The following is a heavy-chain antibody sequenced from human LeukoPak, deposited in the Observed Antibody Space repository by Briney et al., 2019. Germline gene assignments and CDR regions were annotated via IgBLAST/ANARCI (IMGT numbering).Heavy chain of an antibody. D-gene: IGHD5-18*01. CDR3: ARGYRGFDI. CDR1: GFTFSSYT. Sequence: PGGSLRLSCAASGFTFSSYTMNWVRQAPGKGLEWVSSISSSSNYIYYTDSLKGRFTISRDNAKNSLYLQMNSLRAEDTAVCYCARGYRGFDIWGQGTMVTVSS. J-gene: IGHJ3*02. CDR2: ISSSSNYI. V-gene: IGHV3-21*01.